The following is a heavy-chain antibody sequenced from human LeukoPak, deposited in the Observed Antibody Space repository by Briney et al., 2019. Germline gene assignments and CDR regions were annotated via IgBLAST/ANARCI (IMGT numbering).Heavy chain of an antibody. Sequence: GGSLRLSCAGSGFTFRNPWMRWVRQAPGKGLEWGDRITSKTDGGTTDYAAPVKGRFAISRDDSKSTLYLQMNSLRTEDTAFFFFKQKTAYEILTGDNYGMDVWGQGTTVTVSS. D-gene: IGHD3-9*01. CDR1: GFTFRNPW. CDR2: ITSKTDGGTT. V-gene: IGHV3-15*01. J-gene: IGHJ6*02. CDR3: KQKTAYEILTGDNYGMDV.